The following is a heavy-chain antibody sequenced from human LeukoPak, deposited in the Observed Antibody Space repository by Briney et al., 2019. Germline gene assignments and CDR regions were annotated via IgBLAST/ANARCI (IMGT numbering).Heavy chain of an antibody. CDR3: LRGSGRVATFDS. V-gene: IGHV4-59*01. CDR2: IYYSGST. CDR1: GGSISSYY. D-gene: IGHD5-12*01. Sequence: PSETLSLTCTVSGGSISSYYWSWIRQPPGKGLEWIGYIYYSGSTNYNPSLKSRVTISVDTSKNQFSLRLSSVTAADTAVYYCLRGSGRVATFDSWGRGTLVTVSS. J-gene: IGHJ4*02.